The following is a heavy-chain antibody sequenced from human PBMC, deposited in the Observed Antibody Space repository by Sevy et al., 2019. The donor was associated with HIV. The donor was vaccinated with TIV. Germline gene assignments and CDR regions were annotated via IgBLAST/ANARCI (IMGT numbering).Heavy chain of an antibody. CDR2: IKQDMSEK. D-gene: IGHD3-22*01. J-gene: IGHJ4*02. V-gene: IGHV3-7*01. CDR3: ARAQQVTMLVVIGGLYFDF. CDR1: GFTFSSYW. Sequence: GGSLRLSCAASGFTFSSYWMTWVHQAPGKGLEWVANIKQDMSEKYYVDSVKGRFTISRDNARNSLYLQMESLRAEDTAVYYCARAQQVTMLVVIGGLYFDFWGQGTLVTVSS.